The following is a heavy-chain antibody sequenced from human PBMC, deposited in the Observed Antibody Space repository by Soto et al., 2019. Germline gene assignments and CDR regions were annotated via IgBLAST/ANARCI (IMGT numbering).Heavy chain of an antibody. Sequence: EVQLLESGGGLVQPGGSLRLSCAASGFTFSSYAMSWVRQAPGKGLEWVSAISGSGGSTYYADSVKGRFTISIDNSKNSLYLQMNSLRAEDTAVYYCAKDLGSTSFLFDYWGQGTLVTVSS. J-gene: IGHJ4*02. CDR2: ISGSGGST. D-gene: IGHD2-2*01. V-gene: IGHV3-23*01. CDR1: GFTFSSYA. CDR3: AKDLGSTSFLFDY.